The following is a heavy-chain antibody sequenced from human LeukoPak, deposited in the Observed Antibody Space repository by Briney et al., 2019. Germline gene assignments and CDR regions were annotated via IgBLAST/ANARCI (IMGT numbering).Heavy chain of an antibody. D-gene: IGHD3-22*01. Sequence: SVKVSCKASGGTFSSYAISWVRQAPGQGLEWMGGIIPIFGTANYAQKFQGRVTITADESTSTAYMELSSLRSEDTAVYYCARGDYYDSSGYYHHFDYWGQGTLVTVSS. V-gene: IGHV1-69*13. CDR2: IIPIFGTA. J-gene: IGHJ4*02. CDR3: ARGDYYDSSGYYHHFDY. CDR1: GGTFSSYA.